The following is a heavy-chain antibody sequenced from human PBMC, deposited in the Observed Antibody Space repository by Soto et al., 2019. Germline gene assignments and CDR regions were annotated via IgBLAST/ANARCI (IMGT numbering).Heavy chain of an antibody. Sequence: LRLSCAASGFTFSSYWMSWVRQAPGKGLEWVANIKQDGSEMHYVDSVKGRFTTSRDNAGNSLYLQMDSPRAGDTAVYYCARGLNYGDYGRGYYFDYWGQGTLVTVSS. D-gene: IGHD4-17*01. V-gene: IGHV3-7*03. CDR3: ARGLNYGDYGRGYYFDY. CDR2: IKQDGSEM. J-gene: IGHJ4*02. CDR1: GFTFSSYW.